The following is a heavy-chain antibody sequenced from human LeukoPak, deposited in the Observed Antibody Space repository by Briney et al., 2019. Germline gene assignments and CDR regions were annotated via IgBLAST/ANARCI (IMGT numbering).Heavy chain of an antibody. Sequence: ASVKVSCKASGYTFTSYGISWVRQAPGQGLEWMGWISACNGNTNYAQKLQGRVTMTTDTSTSTAYMELRSLRSDDTAVYYCARGYDYVWGSYRPFDYWGQGTLVTVSS. CDR1: GYTFTSYG. J-gene: IGHJ4*02. CDR3: ARGYDYVWGSYRPFDY. CDR2: ISACNGNT. V-gene: IGHV1-18*01. D-gene: IGHD3-16*02.